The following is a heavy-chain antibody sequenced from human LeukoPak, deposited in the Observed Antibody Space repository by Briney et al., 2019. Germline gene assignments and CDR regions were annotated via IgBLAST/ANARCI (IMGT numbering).Heavy chain of an antibody. J-gene: IGHJ4*02. CDR2: ISSSGSTI. D-gene: IGHD5-12*01. Sequence: PGGSLRLSCAASGFTFSDYYMSWIRQAPGKGLEWVSYISSSGSTIYYADSVKGRFTISRDNAKNSLYLQMNSLRAEDTAVYYCASAGRYQRGYSCYDTFDYWGQGTLVTVSS. CDR3: ASAGRYQRGYSCYDTFDY. CDR1: GFTFSDYY. V-gene: IGHV3-11*01.